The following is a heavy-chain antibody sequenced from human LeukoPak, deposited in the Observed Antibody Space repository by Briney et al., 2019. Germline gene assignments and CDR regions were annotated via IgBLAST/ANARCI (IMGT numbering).Heavy chain of an antibody. D-gene: IGHD3-22*01. V-gene: IGHV1-2*06. J-gene: IGHJ1*01. CDR2: FNPNSGGT. CDR3: ARESHYYDSSGDFQH. CDR1: GYTFTDYY. Sequence: ASVKVSCKASGYTFTDYYMHWVRQAPGQGLEWMGRFNPNSGGTTYAQKFQGRVTMTTDTSTSTAYMELRSLRSDDTAVYYCARESHYYDSSGDFQHWGQGTLVTVSS.